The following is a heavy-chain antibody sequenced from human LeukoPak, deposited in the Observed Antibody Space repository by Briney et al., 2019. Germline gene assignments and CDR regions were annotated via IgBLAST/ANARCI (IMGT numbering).Heavy chain of an antibody. CDR3: ARAGIWAFDY. D-gene: IGHD6-19*01. J-gene: IGHJ4*02. V-gene: IGHV4-34*01. CDR1: GGSFSGYY. Sequence: SETLSLTFAVYGGSFSGYYWSWIRQPPGKGLELIGEINHSGSTNYNPSLKSRVTISVDTSKNQFPLKRSSVTAADTAVYYCARAGIWAFDYWGQGTLVTVSS. CDR2: INHSGST.